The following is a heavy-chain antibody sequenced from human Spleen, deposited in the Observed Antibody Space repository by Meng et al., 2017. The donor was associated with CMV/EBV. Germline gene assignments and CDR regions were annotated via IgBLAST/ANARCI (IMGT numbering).Heavy chain of an antibody. CDR3: ATDGVFGVPNTFDY. Sequence: KASGYTITSYSIHWVQQAPGQGLDWMGIINPSGGHTSYAQKFQGRVTMTSDTSTSTVYVELSSLRSEDTAVYYCATDGVFGVPNTFDYWGQGTLVTVSS. V-gene: IGHV1-46*01. CDR1: GYTITSYS. J-gene: IGHJ4*02. D-gene: IGHD3-3*01. CDR2: INPSGGHT.